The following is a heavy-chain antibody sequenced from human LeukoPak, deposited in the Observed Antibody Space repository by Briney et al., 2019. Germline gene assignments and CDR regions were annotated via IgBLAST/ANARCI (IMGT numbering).Heavy chain of an antibody. Sequence: SETLSLTCAVNGVSFSGYYWSWIRQPPGKGLEWIGEINHSGSTNYYPSLKSRVTISVDTSKNQFSLKVSSVTAADTAVYYCARIQLWSTTWFDPWGQGTLVTVSS. CDR3: ARIQLWSTTWFDP. D-gene: IGHD5-18*01. CDR1: GVSFSGYY. V-gene: IGHV4-34*01. J-gene: IGHJ5*02. CDR2: INHSGST.